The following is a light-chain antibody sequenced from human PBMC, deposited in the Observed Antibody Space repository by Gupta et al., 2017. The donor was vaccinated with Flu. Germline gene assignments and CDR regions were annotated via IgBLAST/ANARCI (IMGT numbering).Light chain of an antibody. Sequence: QKVTTSCAGSSSNSGNSFVYWYQPTPGTAHKLLIYDNNKRPSGIPDRFSGSTSGASATLGITGLQTGDEADYYCATGDSSRRGVFGGGTKLTVL. CDR1: SSNSGNSF. CDR3: ATGDSSRRGV. J-gene: IGLJ3*02. CDR2: DNN. V-gene: IGLV1-51*01.